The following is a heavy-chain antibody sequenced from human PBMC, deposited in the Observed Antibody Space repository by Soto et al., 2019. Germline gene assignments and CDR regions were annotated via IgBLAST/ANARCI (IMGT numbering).Heavy chain of an antibody. CDR3: ARGYSVEGDYYFDY. V-gene: IGHV4-34*01. CDR1: GGSFNPYY. CDR2: INHSGST. D-gene: IGHD2-15*01. Sequence: QVQLQQWGAGLLKPSETLSLTCAVYGGSFNPYYWSWIRQPPGKGLEWIGDINHSGSTSYNPSLKSRVTISVDTSKYQFSLRLRSVTAADTAVYYCARGYSVEGDYYFDYSGQGTLVTVSA. J-gene: IGHJ4*02.